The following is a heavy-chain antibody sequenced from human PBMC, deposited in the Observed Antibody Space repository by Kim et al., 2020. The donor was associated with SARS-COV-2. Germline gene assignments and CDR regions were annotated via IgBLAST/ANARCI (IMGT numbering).Heavy chain of an antibody. Sequence: AASVKGRFTISRDNSKNTLYLQMNSLRAADTAVYYCAKDVAAAGTFPVDPWGQGTLVTVSS. CDR3: AKDVAAAGTFPVDP. J-gene: IGHJ5*02. D-gene: IGHD6-13*01. V-gene: IGHV3-23*01.